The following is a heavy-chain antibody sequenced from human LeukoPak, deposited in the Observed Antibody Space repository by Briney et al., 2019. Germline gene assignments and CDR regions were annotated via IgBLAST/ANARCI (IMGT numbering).Heavy chain of an antibody. Sequence: ASVKVSCKVSGYTLTELSMHWVRQAPGKGLDWMGGFYPEDGETIYAQKFQGRVTMTEDTSTDTAYMELSSLRSEDTAVYYCATDHYGVKGGFDYWGQGTLVTVSS. CDR1: GYTLTELS. D-gene: IGHD4-17*01. V-gene: IGHV1-24*01. J-gene: IGHJ4*02. CDR3: ATDHYGVKGGFDY. CDR2: FYPEDGET.